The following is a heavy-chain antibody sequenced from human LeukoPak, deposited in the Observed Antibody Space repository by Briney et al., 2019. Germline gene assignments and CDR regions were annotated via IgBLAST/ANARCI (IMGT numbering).Heavy chain of an antibody. CDR3: SMGPSFYGVDV. V-gene: IGHV3-30*03. J-gene: IGHJ6*02. D-gene: IGHD3-16*01. CDR1: GFTFSSYG. CDR2: TSYDGIKK. Sequence: PGGSLRLSCAASGFTFSSYGLHWVRQAQAPGLEWEGGTSYDGIKKYYADSVKGRCTISRENSNNTLYLQMNSRVAEDTAVYYCSMGPSFYGVDVWGQGTTVTVSS.